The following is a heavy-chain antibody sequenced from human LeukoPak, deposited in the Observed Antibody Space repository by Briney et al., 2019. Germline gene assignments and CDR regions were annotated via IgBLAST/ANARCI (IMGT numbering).Heavy chain of an antibody. J-gene: IGHJ4*02. CDR2: ISGSGGST. CDR3: AKSRYSWNDAFDY. CDR1: GFTFSNFA. V-gene: IGHV3-23*01. Sequence: PGGSLRLSCAASGFTFSNFAVSWDRQAPGEGLEWVSSISGSGGSTYYADSVKGRFTISRDNSKNTLFLQMNSLRAEDTAVYYCAKSRYSWNDAFDYWGQGTLVTVSS. D-gene: IGHD1-1*01.